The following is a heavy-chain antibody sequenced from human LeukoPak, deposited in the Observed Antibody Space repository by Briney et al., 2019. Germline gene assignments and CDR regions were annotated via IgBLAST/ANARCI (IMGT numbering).Heavy chain of an antibody. Sequence: ASVKVSCKASGGTFSSYAISWVRQAPGQGLEWMGGIILIFGTANYAQKFQGRVTITADKSTSTAYMELSSLRSEDTAVYYCARASGSRDYYGMDVWGKGTTVTISS. V-gene: IGHV1-69*06. J-gene: IGHJ6*04. CDR1: GGTFSSYA. D-gene: IGHD3-10*01. CDR3: ARASGSRDYYGMDV. CDR2: IILIFGTA.